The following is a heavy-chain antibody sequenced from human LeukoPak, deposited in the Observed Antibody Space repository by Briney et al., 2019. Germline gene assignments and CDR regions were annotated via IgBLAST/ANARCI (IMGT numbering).Heavy chain of an antibody. J-gene: IGHJ6*02. CDR3: ARYCSGGSCYYGMDV. D-gene: IGHD2-15*01. CDR1: GFTFHTCS. V-gene: IGHV3-48*04. Sequence: PGGSLRLSCSASGFTFHTCSMNWVRQAPGKGLEWLSYISTTSNAIYYADSVKGRFTISRDNANNSLYLQMNSLRAGDTAVYYCARYCSGGSCYYGMDVWGQGTTVTVSS. CDR2: ISTTSNAI.